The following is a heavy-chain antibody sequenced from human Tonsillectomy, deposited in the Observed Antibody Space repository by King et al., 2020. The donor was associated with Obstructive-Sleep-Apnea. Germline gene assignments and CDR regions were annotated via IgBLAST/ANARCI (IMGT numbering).Heavy chain of an antibody. V-gene: IGHV3-21*01. CDR1: GFTFSSYS. D-gene: IGHD6-19*01. CDR2: ISSSSSYI. CDR3: ARDSDLAHRYSSGWVDYYGMDV. Sequence: VQLVESGGGLVKPGGSLRLSCAASGFTFSSYSMNWVRQAPGKGLEWVSSISSSSSYIYYADSVKGRFTISRDNAKNSLYLQMNSLRAEETAVYYCARDSDLAHRYSSGWVDYYGMDVWGQGTTVTVSS. J-gene: IGHJ6*02.